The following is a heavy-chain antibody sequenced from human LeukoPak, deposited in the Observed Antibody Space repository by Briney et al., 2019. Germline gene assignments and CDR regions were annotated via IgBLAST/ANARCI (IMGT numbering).Heavy chain of an antibody. V-gene: IGHV3-33*01. J-gene: IGHJ4*02. CDR3: ARVRGDIVVVPAAHSDY. D-gene: IGHD2-2*01. Sequence: GGSLRLSCAASGFSFSTSGMHWVRQAPGKGLEWVAVIWYDGSNKYYADSVKGRFTISRDNAKNSLYLQMNSLRAEDTAVYYCARVRGDIVVVPAAHSDYWGQGTLVTVSS. CDR2: IWYDGSNK. CDR1: GFSFSTSG.